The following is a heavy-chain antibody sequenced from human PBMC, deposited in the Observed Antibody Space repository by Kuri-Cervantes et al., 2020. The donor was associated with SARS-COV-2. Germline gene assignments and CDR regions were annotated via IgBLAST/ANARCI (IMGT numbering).Heavy chain of an antibody. CDR1: GFTFSSYA. D-gene: IGHD2-2*01. CDR2: ISYDGSNK. J-gene: IGHJ6*03. V-gene: IGHV3-30-3*01. CDR3: AVRGGIVVVPAAAYYYYMDV. Sequence: GESLKISCAASGFTFSSYAMHWVRQAPGKGLEWVAVISYDGSNKYYADSVKGRFTISRDNSKNTLYLQMNSLRAEDTAVYYCAVRGGIVVVPAAAYYYYMDVWGKGTTVTVSS.